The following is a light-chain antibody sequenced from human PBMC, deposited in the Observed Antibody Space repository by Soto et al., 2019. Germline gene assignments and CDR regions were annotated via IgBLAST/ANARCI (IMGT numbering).Light chain of an antibody. Sequence: DIQMTQSPSTLSASVGDRVTITCRASRSISSWLAWYQQKPGKAPKLLIYDASSLESGVPSRFSGSGSGTEFTLTISSLQPDDFATYYCQQYNSYSRYTFGQGTKLEIK. J-gene: IGKJ2*01. CDR3: QQYNSYSRYT. CDR2: DAS. V-gene: IGKV1-5*01. CDR1: RSISSW.